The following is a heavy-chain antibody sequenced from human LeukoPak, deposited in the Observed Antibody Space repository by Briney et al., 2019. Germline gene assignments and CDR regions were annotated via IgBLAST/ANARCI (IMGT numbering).Heavy chain of an antibody. CDR3: ARCGGIYTYGNPFDS. V-gene: IGHV3-48*04. J-gene: IGHJ4*02. D-gene: IGHD5-18*01. CDR2: ISGSSSTI. CDR1: GFTFSSYS. Sequence: GGSLRLSCAASGFTFSSYSMNWVRQAPGKGLEWLSYISGSSSTIYYADSVKGRFTISRDNAKRSLYLQMDSLRVEDTAVYYCARCGGIYTYGNPFDSWGQGTLVTVSS.